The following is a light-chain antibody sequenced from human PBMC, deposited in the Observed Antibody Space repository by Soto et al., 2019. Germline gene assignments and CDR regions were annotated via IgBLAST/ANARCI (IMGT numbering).Light chain of an antibody. Sequence: QSVLTQPPSASGSPGQSVTISCTGTKNDVGFYDFVSWYQHHPGKAPRLIIYEVVQRPSGVPDRFSGSKSGNTASLTLSGLQAADEADYFCKSYAGSNTYVFGSGTKVTVL. V-gene: IGLV2-8*01. J-gene: IGLJ1*01. CDR1: KNDVGFYDF. CDR3: KSYAGSNTYV. CDR2: EVV.